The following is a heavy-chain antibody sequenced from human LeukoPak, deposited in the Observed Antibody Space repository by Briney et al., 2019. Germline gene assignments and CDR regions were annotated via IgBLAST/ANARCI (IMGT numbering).Heavy chain of an antibody. CDR3: ARAPIVVELNAFDI. Sequence: SETLSLTCAVYGGSFSGYYWSWIRQPPGKGLEWIGEINHSGSTNYNPSLKSRVTISVDTSKNQFSLKLSSVTAADTAVYYCARAPIVVELNAFDIWGQGAMVTVSS. D-gene: IGHD2-21*01. V-gene: IGHV4-34*01. CDR2: INHSGST. J-gene: IGHJ3*02. CDR1: GGSFSGYY.